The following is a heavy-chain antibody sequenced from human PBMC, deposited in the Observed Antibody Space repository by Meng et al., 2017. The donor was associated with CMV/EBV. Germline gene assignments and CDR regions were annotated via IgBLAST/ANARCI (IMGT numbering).Heavy chain of an antibody. CDR2: ISSSGSTI. V-gene: IGHV3-48*04. D-gene: IGHD2-2*01. CDR1: GFTFSSYS. J-gene: IGHJ4*02. Sequence: GGSLRLSCAASGFTFSSYSMNWVRQAPGKGLEWVSYISSSGSTIYYADSVKGRFTISRDNAKNSLYLQMNSLRAEDTAVYYCARGSDCSSTSCYLTLMMYWGQGTLVTVSS. CDR3: ARGSDCSSTSCYLTLMMY.